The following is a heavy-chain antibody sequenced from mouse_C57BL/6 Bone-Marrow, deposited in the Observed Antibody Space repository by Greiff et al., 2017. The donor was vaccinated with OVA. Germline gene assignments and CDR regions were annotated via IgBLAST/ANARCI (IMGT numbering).Heavy chain of an antibody. Sequence: QVQLQQPGAELVKPGASVKLSCKASGYTFTSYWMHWVKQRPGQGLEWIGMIHPNSGSTNYNEKFKSKATLPVDKSSSTAYMQLRSLTSEDSSVSSFARSRRISLDYWGQGTTLTVSS. J-gene: IGHJ2*01. V-gene: IGHV1-64*01. D-gene: IGHD1-1*01. CDR2: IHPNSGST. CDR3: ARSRRISLDY. CDR1: GYTFTSYW.